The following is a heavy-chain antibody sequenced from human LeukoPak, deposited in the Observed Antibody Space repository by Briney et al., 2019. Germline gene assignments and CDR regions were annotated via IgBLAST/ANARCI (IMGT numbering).Heavy chain of an antibody. CDR3: ARDRHTAYYPDSSGYGYFDY. Sequence: SQTLSLTCTVSGASITSGDYYWSWIRQPPGKGPEWIGYIYHSGSTYNNPSLKSRVTISVDTSKNQFSLKLSSVTAADTAVYYCARDRHTAYYPDSSGYGYFDYWDQGTLVTVSS. V-gene: IGHV4-30-4*01. CDR2: IYHSGST. D-gene: IGHD3-22*01. CDR1: GASITSGDYY. J-gene: IGHJ4*02.